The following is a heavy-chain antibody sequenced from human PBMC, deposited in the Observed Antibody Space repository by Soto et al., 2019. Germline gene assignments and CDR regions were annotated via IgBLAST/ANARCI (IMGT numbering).Heavy chain of an antibody. CDR1: GYSFTSYW. D-gene: IGHD1-7*01. CDR2: IYPGDSDT. CDR3: ARQITGTTSSYYYYMGV. V-gene: IGHV5-51*01. Sequence: GESLKISCKGSGYSFTSYWIGWVRQMPGKGLEWMGIIYPGDSDTRYSPSFQGQVTISADKSISTAYLQWSSLKASDTAMYYCARQITGTTSSYYYYMGVWGKGTTVTVSS. J-gene: IGHJ6*03.